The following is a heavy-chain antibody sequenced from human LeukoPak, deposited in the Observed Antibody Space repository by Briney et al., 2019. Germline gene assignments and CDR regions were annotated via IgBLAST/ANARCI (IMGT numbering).Heavy chain of an antibody. CDR1: GGSISTYY. CDR2: IYYSGST. Sequence: SETLSLTCTVSGGSISTYYWSWIRQSPGKGLEWIGYIYYSGSTSYNPSLKSRVTISVDTSKNQFSLKLTSVTAADTAVYYCARQLGYSSSWLAVWGQGTLVAVSS. D-gene: IGHD6-13*01. V-gene: IGHV4-59*08. CDR3: ARQLGYSSSWLAV. J-gene: IGHJ4*02.